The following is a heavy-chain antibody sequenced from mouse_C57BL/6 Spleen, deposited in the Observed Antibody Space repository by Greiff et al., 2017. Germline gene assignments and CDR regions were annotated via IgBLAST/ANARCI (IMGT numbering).Heavy chain of an antibody. CDR2: ISSGGDYI. CDR1: GFTFSSYA. V-gene: IGHV5-9-1*02. J-gene: IGHJ4*01. Sequence: EVKVVESGEGLVKPGGSLKLSCAASGFTFSSYAMSWVRQTPEKRLEWVAYISSGGDYIYYADTVKGRFTISRDNARNTLYLQMSSLKSEDTAMYYCTRGNYSKKAMDYWGQGTSVTVSS. D-gene: IGHD2-5*01. CDR3: TRGNYSKKAMDY.